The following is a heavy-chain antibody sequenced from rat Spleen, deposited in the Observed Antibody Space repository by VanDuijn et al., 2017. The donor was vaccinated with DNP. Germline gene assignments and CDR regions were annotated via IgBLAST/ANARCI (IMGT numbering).Heavy chain of an antibody. CDR3: ARPWYGGFDY. Sequence: EVQLVESGGGLVQPGRSLKLSCEVSGFTFSNYGMAWVRQTPTKGLEWVASISTGGGNIFYRETGKGRFTISRDNRKSFLYLQMESLRSEDTATYYCARPWYGGFDYWGQGVMVTVSP. J-gene: IGHJ2*01. CDR2: ISTGGGNI. V-gene: IGHV5S13*01. CDR1: GFTFSNYG. D-gene: IGHD1-11*01.